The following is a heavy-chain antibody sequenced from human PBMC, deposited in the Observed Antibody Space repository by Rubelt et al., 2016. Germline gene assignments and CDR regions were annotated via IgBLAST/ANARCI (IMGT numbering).Heavy chain of an antibody. CDR3: ARDSGGVTTSVDY. CDR2: MNPNSGNT. CDR1: GYNLTTYD. V-gene: IGHV1-8*02. J-gene: IGHJ4*02. Sequence: VQLVLSGADVEKPGASVKVSCKASGYNLTTYDINWVRQATGQGLEWMGWMNPNSGNTGYAQQFQGRVTMTRNTPISTSYMELGRLGSADTAVYYCARDSGGVTTSVDYWGQGTLVTVSS. D-gene: IGHD3-16*01.